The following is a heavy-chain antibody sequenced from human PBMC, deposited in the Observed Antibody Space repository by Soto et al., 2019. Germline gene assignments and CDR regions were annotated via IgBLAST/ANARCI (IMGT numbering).Heavy chain of an antibody. CDR2: INWNSGSI. J-gene: IGHJ1*01. Sequence: PGESLSLSSGASGCTLEDYAVHWVRQVPGKGLEWVSGINWNSGSIGYGDSVKGRFAISRDNAKNSLHLQMNSLSAEDTAFYYCVKDESINWYSGHFRHWGQGTLVTVSS. D-gene: IGHD6-13*01. CDR1: GCTLEDYA. CDR3: VKDESINWYSGHFRH. V-gene: IGHV3-9*01.